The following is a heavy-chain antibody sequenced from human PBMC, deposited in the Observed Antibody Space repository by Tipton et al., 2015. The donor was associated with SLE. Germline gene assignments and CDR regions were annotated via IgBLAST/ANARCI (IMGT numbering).Heavy chain of an antibody. Sequence: SLRLSCAASGFTFSNYAMNWVRQAPGKGLEWVSVIYSGGSTTYADSVRGRFDISRDKSRNTLYLQMNSLTVEDTAVYYCARADWLWFTRWGQGTLVTVSS. V-gene: IGHV3-23*03. CDR3: ARADWLWFTR. CDR1: GFTFSNYA. D-gene: IGHD3/OR15-3a*01. CDR2: IYSGGST. J-gene: IGHJ4*02.